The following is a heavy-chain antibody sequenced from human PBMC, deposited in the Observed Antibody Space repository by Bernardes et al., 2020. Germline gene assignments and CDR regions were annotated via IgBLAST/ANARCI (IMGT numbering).Heavy chain of an antibody. V-gene: IGHV3-13*01. CDR2: IGTAGDT. Sequence: GGSLRLSCAASGFTFSSYDMHWVRQATGKGLEWVSAIGTAGDTYYPGSVKGRFTISRENAKNSLYLQMNSLRAGDTAVYYCARGGAMVQGVITLYYYYGMDVWGKGTTVTVSS. D-gene: IGHD3-10*01. J-gene: IGHJ6*04. CDR3: ARGGAMVQGVITLYYYYGMDV. CDR1: GFTFSSYD.